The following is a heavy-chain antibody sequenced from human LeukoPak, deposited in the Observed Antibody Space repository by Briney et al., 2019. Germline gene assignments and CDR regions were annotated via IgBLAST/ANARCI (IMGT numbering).Heavy chain of an antibody. CDR3: ARDLHYDSSGYYSSGFQH. CDR2: ISYDGSNK. CDR1: GFTFSSYA. J-gene: IGHJ1*01. V-gene: IGHV3-30-3*01. Sequence: GGSLRLSCAASGFTFSSYAMHWVRQAPGKGLEWVAVISYDGSNKYYADSVKGRFTTSRDNSKNTLYLQMNSLRAEDTAVYYCARDLHYDSSGYYSSGFQHWGQGTLVTVSS. D-gene: IGHD3-22*01.